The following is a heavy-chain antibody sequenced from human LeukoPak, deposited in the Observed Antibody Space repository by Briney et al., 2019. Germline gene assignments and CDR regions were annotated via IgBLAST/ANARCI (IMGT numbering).Heavy chain of an antibody. CDR1: GGSISSYY. CDR2: IYTSGST. D-gene: IGHD3-10*01. CDR3: ARARYSITMVRGVMEVVIDP. Sequence: SQTLSLTCTVSGGSISSYYWSWIRQPAGKGLEWIGRIYTSGSTNYNPSLKNRVTVSVDTSKNQFSLKLRSVPAADTAVYYWARARYSITMVRGVMEVVIDPWGQGTLVTVSS. J-gene: IGHJ5*02. V-gene: IGHV4-4*07.